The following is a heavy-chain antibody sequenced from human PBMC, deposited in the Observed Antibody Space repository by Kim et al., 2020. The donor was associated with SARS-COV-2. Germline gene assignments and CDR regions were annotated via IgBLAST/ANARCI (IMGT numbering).Heavy chain of an antibody. V-gene: IGHV3-30*04. CDR1: GFTFSSYA. J-gene: IGHJ6*02. Sequence: GGSLRLSCAASGFTFSSYAMHWVRQAPGKGLEWVAVISYDGSNKYYADSVKGRFPISRDNSKNTLYLQMNSLRAEYTAVYYCSSSRSGSYYYGMDVWGQGTTVTVS. CDR2: ISYDGSNK. CDR3: SSSRSGSYYYGMDV. D-gene: IGHD3-22*01.